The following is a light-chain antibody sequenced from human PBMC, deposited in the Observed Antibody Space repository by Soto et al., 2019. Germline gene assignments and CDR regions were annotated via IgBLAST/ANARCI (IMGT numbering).Light chain of an antibody. V-gene: IGLV3-1*01. J-gene: IGLJ1*01. CDR2: QDS. CDR3: QAWDSSTGHV. Sequence: SYELTQPPSVSVSPGQTASITCSGEKLGDKYACWYQQKPGQSPVLVIYQDSKRPSGIPERFSGSNSGNTATLTISETQTMDEADYYCQAWDSSTGHVFGTGTKLTVL. CDR1: KLGDKY.